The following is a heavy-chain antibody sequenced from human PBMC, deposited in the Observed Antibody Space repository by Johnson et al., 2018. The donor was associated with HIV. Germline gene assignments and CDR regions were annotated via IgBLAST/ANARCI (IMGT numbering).Heavy chain of an antibody. CDR1: GFTFSSYA. J-gene: IGHJ3*02. Sequence: VQLVESGGGVVQPGRSLRLSCSASGFTFSSYAMHWVRQAPGKGLEWVAVIWYDGSNKYYADSVRGRFTISRDNAKNSLYLQMNSLRAEDTAVYYCARAEQLAGGAFDIWGQGTMVTVSS. V-gene: IGHV3-30*04. CDR3: ARAEQLAGGAFDI. CDR2: IWYDGSNK. D-gene: IGHD6-6*01.